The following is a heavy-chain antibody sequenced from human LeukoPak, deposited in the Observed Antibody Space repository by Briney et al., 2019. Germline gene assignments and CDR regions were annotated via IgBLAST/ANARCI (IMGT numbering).Heavy chain of an antibody. D-gene: IGHD1-14*01. CDR2: FDPEDGET. V-gene: IGHV1-24*01. CDR3: ATDRNQGSYAFDI. Sequence: ASVKVSCKASGHTFTGYYMHWVRQAPGKGLEWMGGFDPEDGETIYAQKFQGRVTMTEDTSTDTAYMELSSLRSEDTAVYYCATDRNQGSYAFDIWGQGTMVTVSS. J-gene: IGHJ3*02. CDR1: GHTFTGYY.